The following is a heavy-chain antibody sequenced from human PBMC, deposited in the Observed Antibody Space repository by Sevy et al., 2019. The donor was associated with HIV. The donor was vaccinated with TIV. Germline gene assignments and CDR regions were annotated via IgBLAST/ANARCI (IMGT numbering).Heavy chain of an antibody. Sequence: ASVKVSCKASGCIFKSYGISWVRQAPGQGREWMGGFIPILNTVHYAQKFQGRVTITADESTNTAYMELSSLRSEDTAVYYCARGGGNGWYYFDYWGQETLVTVSS. CDR3: ARGGGNGWYYFDY. CDR2: FIPILNTV. CDR1: GCIFKSYG. D-gene: IGHD6-19*01. V-gene: IGHV1-69*13. J-gene: IGHJ4*02.